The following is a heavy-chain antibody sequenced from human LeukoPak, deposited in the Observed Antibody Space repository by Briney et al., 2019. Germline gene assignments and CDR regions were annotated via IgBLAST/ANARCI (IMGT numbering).Heavy chain of an antibody. Sequence: GGSLRLSCAASGFTFSSYAMSWVRQAPGKGLEWVSAISGSGSSTYYADSVKGRFTISRDSSRNTLYLQMNSLRAEDTALYYCAKDVEGAVAGYFDYWGQGTLVTVSS. CDR3: AKDVEGAVAGYFDY. CDR1: GFTFSSYA. J-gene: IGHJ4*02. D-gene: IGHD6-19*01. CDR2: ISGSGSST. V-gene: IGHV3-23*01.